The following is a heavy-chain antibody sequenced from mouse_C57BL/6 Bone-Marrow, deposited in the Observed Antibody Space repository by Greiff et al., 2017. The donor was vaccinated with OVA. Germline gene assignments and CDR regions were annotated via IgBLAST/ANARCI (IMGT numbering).Heavy chain of an antibody. CDR1: GFTFSSYA. CDR3: ASEGYYVGFAY. J-gene: IGHJ3*01. D-gene: IGHD2-3*01. V-gene: IGHV5-4*03. Sequence: DVKLVESGGGLVKPGGSLKLSCAASGFTFSSYAMSWVRQTPEKRLEWVATISDGGSYTYYPDNVQGRFTITRDNAKNNLYLQISHLKSEDAAMYYCASEGYYVGFAYWGQGTLVTVSA. CDR2: ISDGGSYT.